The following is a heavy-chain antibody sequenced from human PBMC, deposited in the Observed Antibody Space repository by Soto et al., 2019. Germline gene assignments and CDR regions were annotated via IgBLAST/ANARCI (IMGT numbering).Heavy chain of an antibody. Sequence: QLELVQSGAEVMEPGSSVKLSCKTSGGSLRNSGINWVRQAPGQGLEWVGGIISIIGTPNYLQRLQTRVTITADESTNTAFLELGSLRFDDTAIYYCARERDGSGSLSYYFDQWGQGTLVTVSS. CDR1: GGSLRNSG. J-gene: IGHJ4*02. CDR2: IISIIGTP. V-gene: IGHV1-69*01. CDR3: ARERDGSGSLSYYFDQ. D-gene: IGHD3-10*01.